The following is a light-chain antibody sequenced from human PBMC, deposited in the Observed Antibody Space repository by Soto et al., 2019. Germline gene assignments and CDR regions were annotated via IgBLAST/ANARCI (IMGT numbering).Light chain of an antibody. J-gene: IGKJ1*01. V-gene: IGKV3-20*01. Sequence: EIVLTQSPGTLSLSPGERATPSCRASQSISSSYLAWYQQRPGQAPRLLIYDASSRATGCPDRFSGSGSGTDFTLSINRLEPEDFAVYYCQQYHTPRWTFGQGTRVEIK. CDR3: QQYHTPRWT. CDR1: QSISSSY. CDR2: DAS.